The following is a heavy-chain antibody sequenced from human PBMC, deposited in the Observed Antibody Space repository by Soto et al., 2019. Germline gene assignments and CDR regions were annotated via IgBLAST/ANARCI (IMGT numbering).Heavy chain of an antibody. CDR1: GGSIRNFY. Sequence: QVQLQESGPGLVKPSETLSLTCTVSGGSIRNFYWSWIRQPPGKGLECLGYAYYSVTTNYNPSLNGRVNISLATSKNPFSLKLSSVTAADTAVYYCARGVAPAGFDYWGQGTLVTVSS. CDR3: ARGVAPAGFDY. D-gene: IGHD2-2*01. V-gene: IGHV4-59*01. J-gene: IGHJ4*02. CDR2: AYYSVTT.